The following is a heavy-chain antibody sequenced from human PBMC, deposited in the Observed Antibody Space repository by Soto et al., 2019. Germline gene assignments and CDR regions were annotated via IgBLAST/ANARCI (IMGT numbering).Heavy chain of an antibody. Sequence: GGSLRLSCSVSGFSFSDYYMNWIRQAPGKGLEWLSYISSTATYTNYADSVRGRFTISRDSAKNSLYLDMNGLRAEDTAVYYCARARLVVEGRFDYWGQGTLVTVSS. J-gene: IGHJ4*02. V-gene: IGHV3-11*06. CDR1: GFSFSDYY. D-gene: IGHD3-22*01. CDR2: ISSTATYT. CDR3: ARARLVVEGRFDY.